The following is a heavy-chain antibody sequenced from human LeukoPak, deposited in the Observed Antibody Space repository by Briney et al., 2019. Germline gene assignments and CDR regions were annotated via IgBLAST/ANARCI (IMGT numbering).Heavy chain of an antibody. D-gene: IGHD6-13*01. Sequence: ASVEVSCKASGYTFTAYYLYWVRQAPGQGLEWMGRINPNSGGTDYAQKFQGRVTMTRDTSISTAYMELSSLRSDDTAVYYCAIGMAAAGTFEYWGQGTLVTVSS. J-gene: IGHJ4*02. V-gene: IGHV1-2*06. CDR3: AIGMAAAGTFEY. CDR1: GYTFTAYY. CDR2: INPNSGGT.